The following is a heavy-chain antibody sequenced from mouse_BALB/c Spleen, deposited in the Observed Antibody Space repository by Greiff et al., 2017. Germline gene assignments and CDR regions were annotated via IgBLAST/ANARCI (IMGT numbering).Heavy chain of an antibody. CDR3: AERGSPYAMDY. V-gene: IGHV2-2*02. J-gene: IGHJ4*01. Sequence: QVQLQQSGPGLVQPSQCLSITCTVSGFSLTSYGVHWVRQSPGKGLEWLGVIWSGGSTDYNAAFISRLSISKDNSKSQVFFKMNSLQANDTAIYYCAERGSPYAMDYWGQGTSVTISS. CDR2: IWSGGST. CDR1: GFSLTSYG.